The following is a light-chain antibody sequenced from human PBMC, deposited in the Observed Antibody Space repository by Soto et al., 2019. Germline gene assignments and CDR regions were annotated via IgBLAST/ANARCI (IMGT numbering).Light chain of an antibody. J-gene: IGKJ1*01. V-gene: IGKV3-20*01. CDR3: QQYASASSWT. CDR2: GAS. CDR1: QTVNSNS. Sequence: EIVLTQSPGTLSLSPGERTTLSCRASQTVNSNSLAWYQQKPGQPPRLLIYGASNGATGIPDRFSGSGSGTDFTLTITRLEPEDFAVYYCQQYASASSWTFGQGTKVDIK.